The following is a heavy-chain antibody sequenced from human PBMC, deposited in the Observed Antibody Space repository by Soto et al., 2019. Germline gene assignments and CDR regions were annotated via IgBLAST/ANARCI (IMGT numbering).Heavy chain of an antibody. D-gene: IGHD5-18*01. Sequence: EVQLVESGGGLIQPGGSLRLICAASGLSVTANYMTWVRQAPGKGLEWLSIIYRGGGTYYADSLKGRAIISRDGSRNMVFLQMNSLTAEDAGVYYCARRDDSETFDIWGRGTVLNVSS. J-gene: IGHJ3*02. CDR2: IYRGGGT. V-gene: IGHV3-53*01. CDR3: ARRDDSETFDI. CDR1: GLSVTANY.